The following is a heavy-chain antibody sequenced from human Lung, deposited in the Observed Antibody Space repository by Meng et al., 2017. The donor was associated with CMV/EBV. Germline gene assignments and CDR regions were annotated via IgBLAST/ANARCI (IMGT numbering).Heavy chain of an antibody. J-gene: IGHJ4*02. V-gene: IGHV1-2*02. CDR2: LNPNTGGT. CDR3: ARDVKLAVPALGY. CDR1: GYTFTGLY. D-gene: IGHD6-19*01. Sequence: AXVXVSXXASGYTFTGLYLHWVRQAPGQGLEWMGWLNPNTGGTYYAQKFQDRVTMTRDTSIRTAYMELSSLRSDDTAVYYCARDVKLAVPALGYWGQGTLVXVSS.